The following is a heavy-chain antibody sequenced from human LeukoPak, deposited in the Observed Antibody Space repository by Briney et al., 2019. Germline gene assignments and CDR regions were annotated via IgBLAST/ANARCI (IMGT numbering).Heavy chain of an antibody. CDR2: IKQDGSEK. CDR3: TTDQIDCSGGSCYWVGFDP. V-gene: IGHV3-7*01. J-gene: IGHJ5*02. Sequence: GGSLRLSCAASGFTFSSYWMSWVRQAPGKGLEWVANIKQDGSEKYYVDSVKGRFTISRDNAKNSLYLQMNSLRAEDTAVYYCTTDQIDCSGGSCYWVGFDPWGQGTLVTVSS. D-gene: IGHD2-15*01. CDR1: GFTFSSYW.